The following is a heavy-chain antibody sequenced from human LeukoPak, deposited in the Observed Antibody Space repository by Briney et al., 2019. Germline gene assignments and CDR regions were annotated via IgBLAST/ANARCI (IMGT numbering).Heavy chain of an antibody. V-gene: IGHV3-23*01. CDR2: ISGSGGST. D-gene: IGHD2/OR15-2a*01. CDR1: GFTFSSYA. Sequence: GGSLRLSCAASGFTFSSYAMSWVRQAPGKGLEWVSAISGSGGSTYYADSVKGRFTISRDNSKNTLYLQMNSLRAEDTAVYYCVRGGTYCDSTCKGADYWGQGTLVAVSA. CDR3: VRGGTYCDSTCKGADY. J-gene: IGHJ4*02.